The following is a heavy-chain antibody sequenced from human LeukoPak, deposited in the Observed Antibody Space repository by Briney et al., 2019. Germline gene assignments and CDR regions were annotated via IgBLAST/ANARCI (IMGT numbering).Heavy chain of an antibody. J-gene: IGHJ5*02. CDR1: GFTFSSYW. CDR2: TKQDGSEK. Sequence: GGCLRLSCAASGFTFSSYWMSWVRQAPGKRLERVANTKQDGSEKYYEDSVKGRFTISRDNAKISLYLQINSLRAEDTAVYYCARGGYCSGGSCYPLGSWGQGTLVTVSS. CDR3: ARGGYCSGGSCYPLGS. D-gene: IGHD2-15*01. V-gene: IGHV3-7*01.